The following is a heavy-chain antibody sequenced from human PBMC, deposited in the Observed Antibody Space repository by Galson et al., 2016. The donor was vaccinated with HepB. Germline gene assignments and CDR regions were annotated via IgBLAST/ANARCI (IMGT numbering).Heavy chain of an antibody. D-gene: IGHD2-21*02. CDR2: IYKTGNT. CDR1: GGSISSFF. V-gene: IGHV4-59*01. Sequence: SETLSLTCNVSGGSISSFFWSWVRQPPGKGLEWIGYIYKTGNTNYSPSLKSRVTVSVDQAKNQFSLELRSMTAADTAIYYCARGVTGTPYFDFWGQGALVTVSS. CDR3: ARGVTGTPYFDF. J-gene: IGHJ4*02.